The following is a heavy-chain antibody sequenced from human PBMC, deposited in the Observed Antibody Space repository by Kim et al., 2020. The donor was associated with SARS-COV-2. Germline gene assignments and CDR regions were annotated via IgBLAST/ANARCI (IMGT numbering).Heavy chain of an antibody. CDR3: ANSFGAYYSSRRGGFDY. D-gene: IGHD6-13*01. CDR1: GFTFSSYA. Sequence: GGSLRLSCAASGFTFSSYAMSWVRQAPGKGLEWVSAISGSGGSTYYADPVKGRFTISRDNSKNTLYLQMNSLRAEDTAVYYCANSFGAYYSSRRGGFDYWGQGTLVTVSS. CDR2: ISGSGGST. V-gene: IGHV3-23*01. J-gene: IGHJ4*02.